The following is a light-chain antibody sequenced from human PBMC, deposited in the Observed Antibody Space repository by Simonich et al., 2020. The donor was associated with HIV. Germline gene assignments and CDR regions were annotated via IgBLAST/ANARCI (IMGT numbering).Light chain of an antibody. J-gene: IGKJ2*01. CDR2: GAS. CDR3: QQYYDWYT. CDR1: QSVSSN. Sequence: EIVMTQSPVTLSVSPGERATLSCRASQSVSSNLVWYQQKAGQAPRLLIHGASTRATGIPGRFSGSGSGTDFTLTISRLEPEDFAVYYCQQYYDWYTFGQGTKLEIK. V-gene: IGKV3-15*01.